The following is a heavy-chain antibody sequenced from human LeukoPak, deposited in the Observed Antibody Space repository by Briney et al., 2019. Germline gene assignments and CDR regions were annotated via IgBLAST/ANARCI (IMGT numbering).Heavy chain of an antibody. CDR3: AKYDRENWFDP. CDR2: ISGSGSSI. CDR1: GFTFSSYA. J-gene: IGHJ5*02. D-gene: IGHD3-22*01. V-gene: IGHV3-23*01. Sequence: GGSLRLSCAASGFTFSSYAMSWVRQAPGKGLEWVSAISGSGSSIYYADSVKGRFTISRDNSKNTLYLQMNSLRAEDTAVYYCAKYDRENWFDPWGQGTLVTVSS.